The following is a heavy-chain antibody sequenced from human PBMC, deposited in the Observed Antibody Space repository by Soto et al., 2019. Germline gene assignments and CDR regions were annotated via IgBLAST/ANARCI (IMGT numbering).Heavy chain of an antibody. Sequence: SESLSLTCAAYGGCVNSYYWNWIREPPGKGLEWIGEINHTGGTHYNPSLKSRVTMSVDTSKNQFSLRLSSVTAADTAIYYCATRITVFGLLIPPFDPWGQGTQVTVSS. D-gene: IGHD3-3*01. CDR1: GGCVNSYY. V-gene: IGHV4-34*01. CDR2: INHTGGT. CDR3: ATRITVFGLLIPPFDP. J-gene: IGHJ5*02.